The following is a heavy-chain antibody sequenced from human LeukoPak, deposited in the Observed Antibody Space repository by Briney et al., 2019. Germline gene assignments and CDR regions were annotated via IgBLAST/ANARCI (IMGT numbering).Heavy chain of an antibody. Sequence: SGTLSLTCAVSGGSISSSNWWSWVRQPPGKGLEWIGEIYHSGSTNYNPSLKSRVTISVDKSKNQFSLKLSSVTAADTAVHYCVRVSRIDYGANPEGDVWGKGITVIVSS. CDR3: VRVSRIDYGANPEGDV. CDR2: IYHSGST. J-gene: IGHJ6*04. V-gene: IGHV4-4*02. D-gene: IGHD4/OR15-4a*01. CDR1: GGSISSSNW.